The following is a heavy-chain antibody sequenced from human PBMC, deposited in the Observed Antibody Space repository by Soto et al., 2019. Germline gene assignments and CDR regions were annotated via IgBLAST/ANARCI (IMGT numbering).Heavy chain of an antibody. CDR2: ISGSGGST. D-gene: IGHD3-9*01. V-gene: IGHV3-23*01. CDR3: AKDLQDDILTDYLDYNWFDP. Sequence: GGSLRLSCAASGFTFSSYAMSWVRQAPGKGLEWVSAISGSGGSTYYADSVKGRFTISRDNSKNTLYLQMNSLRAEDTAVYYCAKDLQDDILTDYLDYNWFDPWGQGTLVTVSS. J-gene: IGHJ5*02. CDR1: GFTFSSYA.